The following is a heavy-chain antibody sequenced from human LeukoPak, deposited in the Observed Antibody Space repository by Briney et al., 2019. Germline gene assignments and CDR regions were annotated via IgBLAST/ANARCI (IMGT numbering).Heavy chain of an antibody. CDR1: GFTFSSYA. V-gene: IGHV3-23*01. J-gene: IGHJ4*02. CDR3: AKLEYSSPRGPFDY. Sequence: GGSVRLSCAASGFTFSSYAMSWVRQAPGKGLEWVSAISGSGGSTNYADSVKGRFTISRDNSKNTLYLQMNSLRAEDTAVYYCAKLEYSSPRGPFDYWGQGTLVTVSS. CDR2: ISGSGGST. D-gene: IGHD6-6*01.